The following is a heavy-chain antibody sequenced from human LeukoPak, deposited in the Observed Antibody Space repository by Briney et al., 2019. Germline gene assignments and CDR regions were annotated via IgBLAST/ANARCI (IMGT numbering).Heavy chain of an antibody. Sequence: GRALRLSCAASGFTFSSYGMHRVRQAPGKGLEWVAVIWYDGSNKYYADSVKGRFTISRDNSKNTLYLQMNSLRAEDTAVYYCARDCTNGVCYGTDFDYWGQGTLVTVSS. CDR3: ARDCTNGVCYGTDFDY. CDR2: IWYDGSNK. D-gene: IGHD2-8*01. V-gene: IGHV3-33*01. CDR1: GFTFSSYG. J-gene: IGHJ4*02.